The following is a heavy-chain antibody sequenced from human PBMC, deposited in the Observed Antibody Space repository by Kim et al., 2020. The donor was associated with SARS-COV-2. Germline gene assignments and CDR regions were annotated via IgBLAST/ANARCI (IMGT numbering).Heavy chain of an antibody. CDR1: GGSISSSSYY. D-gene: IGHD1-26*01. Sequence: SETLSLTCTVSGGSISSSSYYWGWIRQPPGKGLEWIGSIYYSGSTYYNPSLKSRVTISVDTSKNQFSLKLSSVTAADTAVYYCARHLSGSYNYYYYGMDVWGQGTTVTVSS. J-gene: IGHJ6*02. CDR3: ARHLSGSYNYYYYGMDV. CDR2: IYYSGST. V-gene: IGHV4-39*01.